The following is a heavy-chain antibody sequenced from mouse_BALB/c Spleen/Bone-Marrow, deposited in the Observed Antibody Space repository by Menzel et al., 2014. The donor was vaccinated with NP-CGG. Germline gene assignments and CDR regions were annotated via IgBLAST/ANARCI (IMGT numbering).Heavy chain of an antibody. Sequence: EVKVVESGGGLVKSGGSLKLSCAASVFFFSNYGMSWVRQTPEKRLEWVATISGDGRYTFYSDSVKGRFTISRDNAKNNLYLQLSSLRSEDTALYYCARHAYYDQTEVSFVYWGQGTLVTVSA. CDR2: ISGDGRYT. CDR3: ARHAYYDQTEVSFVY. CDR1: VFFFSNYG. D-gene: IGHD2-4*01. J-gene: IGHJ3*01. V-gene: IGHV5-9-2*01.